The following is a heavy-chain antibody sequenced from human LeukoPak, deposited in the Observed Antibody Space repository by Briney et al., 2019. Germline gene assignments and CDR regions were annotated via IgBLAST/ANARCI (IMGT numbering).Heavy chain of an antibody. J-gene: IGHJ3*02. CDR3: ARRAPLVQYAFDI. CDR2: IYTSGST. CDR1: GGSISSYY. Sequence: SETLSLTCTVSGGSISSYYWSWIRQPPGKGLEWIGNIYTSGSTNYNPSLKSRVTISVDTSKNQFSLKLSSVTATDTAVYYCARRAPLVQYAFDIWGQGTMVTVSS. V-gene: IGHV4-4*09. D-gene: IGHD2-8*02.